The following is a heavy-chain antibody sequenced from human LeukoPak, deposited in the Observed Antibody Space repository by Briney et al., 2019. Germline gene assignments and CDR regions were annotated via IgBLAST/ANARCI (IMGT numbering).Heavy chain of an antibody. Sequence: ASVKVSFKASGYNFNTYGLSWVRQAPGQGLEWMGWISSSTGNTKYAQKLQDRVTMTTDTTTSTAYLYLRNLRSDDTAVYYCVRPPLGYCSSTSCLDWGQGALVTVSS. CDR3: VRPPLGYCSSTSCLD. V-gene: IGHV1-18*01. CDR2: ISSSTGNT. CDR1: GYNFNTYG. D-gene: IGHD2-2*01. J-gene: IGHJ4*02.